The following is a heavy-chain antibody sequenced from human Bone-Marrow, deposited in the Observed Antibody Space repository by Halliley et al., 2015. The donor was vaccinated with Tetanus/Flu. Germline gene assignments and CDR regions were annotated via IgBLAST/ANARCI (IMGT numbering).Heavy chain of an antibody. CDR2: IHSTGTP. V-gene: IGHV4-59*01. J-gene: IGHJ3*02. Sequence: WIGSIHSTGTPNYNPSLKSRVPTSLDRSKNQFSLTLNSVTAADTAVYYCARDAAFPTRGAFDIWSPGTMVTVS. CDR3: ARDAAFPTRGAFDI.